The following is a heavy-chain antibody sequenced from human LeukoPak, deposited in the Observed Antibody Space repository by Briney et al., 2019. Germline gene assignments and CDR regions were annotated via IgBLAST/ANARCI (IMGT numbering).Heavy chain of an antibody. Sequence: PSETLSLTCTVSGGSFGTYYWGWIRQPPGKGLEWIGSIYYSGSTLYNPSLTSRVTISVDTSKNQFSLRLNSVTAADTAVYYCARQLGAYSYPFDIWGQGTKVTVSS. CDR1: GGSFGTYY. V-gene: IGHV4-39*01. CDR3: ARQLGAYSYPFDI. J-gene: IGHJ3*02. CDR2: IYYSGST. D-gene: IGHD3-16*01.